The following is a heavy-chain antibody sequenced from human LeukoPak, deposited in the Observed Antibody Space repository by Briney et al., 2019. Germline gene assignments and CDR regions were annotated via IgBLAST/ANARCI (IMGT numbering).Heavy chain of an antibody. J-gene: IGHJ5*02. Sequence: GGSLRLSCAASGFTFTSYAMSWVRQAPGKGLEWGSAISGSGGSTYYADSVKGRFTISRDNSKNTLYLQMNSLRAEDTAVYYCAPSSSGWRNWFDPWGQGTLVTVSS. CDR3: APSSSGWRNWFDP. CDR2: ISGSGGST. CDR1: GFTFTSYA. D-gene: IGHD6-19*01. V-gene: IGHV3-23*01.